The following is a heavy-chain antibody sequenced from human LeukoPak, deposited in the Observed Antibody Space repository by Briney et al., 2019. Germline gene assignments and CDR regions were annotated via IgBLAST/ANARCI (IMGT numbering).Heavy chain of an antibody. CDR3: AKGADPLTWRMTTVAGTRFDF. J-gene: IGHJ4*02. D-gene: IGHD6-19*01. CDR1: GFTFDDYA. CDR2: ISGDGGSR. V-gene: IGHV3-43*02. Sequence: GGSLRLSCAVSGFTFDDYAMHWVRHAPGKGLERVSLISGDGGSRYYAGSVKGRFTVSRDNSKNSLYLQTNRLRTEDTAFYYCAKGADPLTWRMTTVAGTRFDFWGQGTLVTVSS.